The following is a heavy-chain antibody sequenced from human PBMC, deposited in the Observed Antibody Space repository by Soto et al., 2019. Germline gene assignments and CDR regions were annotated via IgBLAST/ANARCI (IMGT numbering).Heavy chain of an antibody. J-gene: IGHJ5*02. Sequence: QVQLQESGPGLVKPSQTLSLTCTVSGGSISSGGYYWSWIRQHPGKGLEWIGYLYYSGSTYYNPSLKSRLTIAVDTSKNQFSLKLSSVTAADTAVYYCARTSYDSSGTAADPWGQGTLVTVSS. CDR2: LYYSGST. V-gene: IGHV4-31*03. CDR1: GGSISSGGYY. CDR3: ARTSYDSSGTAADP. D-gene: IGHD3-22*01.